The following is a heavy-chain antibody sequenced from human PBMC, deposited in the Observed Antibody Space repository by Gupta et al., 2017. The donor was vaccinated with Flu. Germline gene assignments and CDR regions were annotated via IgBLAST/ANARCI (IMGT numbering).Heavy chain of an antibody. CDR2: ADYRGNT. CDR1: ITSNNYL. CDR3: ARRNMYEKKLDY. Sequence: ITSNNYLWGWRGQPPGKGREWIGHADYRGNTGDRPSLKSRATMSVDTAKNQFSLKLKSVNDAETAVYDGARRNMYEKKLDYWGQGTLVTVSS. D-gene: IGHD2-8*01. J-gene: IGHJ4*02. V-gene: IGHV4-39*01.